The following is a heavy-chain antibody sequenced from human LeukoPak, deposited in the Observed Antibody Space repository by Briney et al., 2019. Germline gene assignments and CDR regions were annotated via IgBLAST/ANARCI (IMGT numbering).Heavy chain of an antibody. Sequence: GGSLRLSCAASGFTFSSYAMSWVRQAPGKGLEWVSAISGSGGSTYYADSVKGRFTISRDNSKNTLYLQMSSLRAEDTAVYYCAKVGHYYDSSGYLDYWGQGTLVTVSS. CDR3: AKVGHYYDSSGYLDY. V-gene: IGHV3-23*01. D-gene: IGHD3-22*01. J-gene: IGHJ4*02. CDR2: ISGSGGST. CDR1: GFTFSSYA.